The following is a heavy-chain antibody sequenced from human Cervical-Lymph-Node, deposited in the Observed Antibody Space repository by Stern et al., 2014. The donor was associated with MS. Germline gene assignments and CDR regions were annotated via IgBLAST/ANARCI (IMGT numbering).Heavy chain of an antibody. CDR2: IFPVVGTP. D-gene: IGHD6-13*01. CDR3: ALSSETSDRWYSLGYDL. V-gene: IGHV1-69*01. Sequence: QVQLVESGAEVKKPGASVKVSCKASGYNFSEFHIRWVRQAPGQGLEWMGWIFPVVGTPTYAQEFSGRVTITADDSTSTVYMELSSLRSDDTAVYYCALSSETSDRWYSLGYDLWGQGTLVTVSS. CDR1: GYNFSEFH. J-gene: IGHJ5*02.